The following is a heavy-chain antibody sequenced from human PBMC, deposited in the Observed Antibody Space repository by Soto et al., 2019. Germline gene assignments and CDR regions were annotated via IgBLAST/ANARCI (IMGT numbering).Heavy chain of an antibody. J-gene: IGHJ5*02. CDR1: GYTFTSYG. D-gene: IGHD1-26*01. CDR2: ISAYNT. V-gene: IGHV1-18*01. Sequence: QVQLVQSGAEVKKPGASVKVSCKASGYTFTSYGLSLVRQAPGQGLEWMGRISAYNTNYAQKLQGRVTMTTETSTSTAYMELRSLRSDDTAVYFWAGVVGALGRGFDPWGQGTVVTVSS. CDR3: AGVVGALGRGFDP.